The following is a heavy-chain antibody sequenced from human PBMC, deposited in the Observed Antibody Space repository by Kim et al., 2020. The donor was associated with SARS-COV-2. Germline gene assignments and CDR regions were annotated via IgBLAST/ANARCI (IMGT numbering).Heavy chain of an antibody. V-gene: IGHV7-4-1*02. D-gene: IGHD3-22*01. CDR3: ARTFYDSSAYYYVDY. J-gene: IGHJ4*02. CDR2: INTNTGNP. CDR1: GYTFTTYG. Sequence: ASVKVSCKASGYTFTTYGMNWVRQAPGQGLEWMGWINTNTGNPTFAQGFTGRFVFSLDTSVSTAYLQISSLKAEDTAAYYCARTFYDSSAYYYVDYWGQGTLVTVSS.